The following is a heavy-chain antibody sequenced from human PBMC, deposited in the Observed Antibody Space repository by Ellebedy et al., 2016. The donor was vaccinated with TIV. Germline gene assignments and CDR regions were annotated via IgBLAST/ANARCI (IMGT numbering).Heavy chain of an antibody. J-gene: IGHJ2*01. CDR1: GGSISSYY. Sequence: SETLSLTXAVSGGSISSYYWSWIRQPPGKGLEWIGYIYYSGSTNYNPSLKSRVTISVDTSKNQFSLKLSSVTAADTAVYYCARSPGIYWYFDLWGRGTLVTVSS. CDR3: ARSPGIYWYFDL. CDR2: IYYSGST. V-gene: IGHV4-59*13.